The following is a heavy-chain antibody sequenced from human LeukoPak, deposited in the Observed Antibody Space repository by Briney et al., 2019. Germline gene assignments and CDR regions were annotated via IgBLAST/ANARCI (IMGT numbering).Heavy chain of an antibody. V-gene: IGHV3-74*01. D-gene: IGHD2-21*01. CDR1: GFTLSKYW. CDR3: ARGLVGLYYYYYYMDV. Sequence: GGSLRLSCAVSGFTLSKYWMYWVRQAPGKGLVWVSRINTDGSSTTYADSVKGRFTISRDNAKNTVHLQMNSLRAEDTAVYYCARGLVGLYYYYYYMDVWGKGTTVTVSS. J-gene: IGHJ6*03. CDR2: INTDGSST.